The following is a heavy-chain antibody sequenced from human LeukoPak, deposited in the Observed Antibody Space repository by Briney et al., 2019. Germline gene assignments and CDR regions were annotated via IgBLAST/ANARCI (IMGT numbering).Heavy chain of an antibody. D-gene: IGHD6-19*01. J-gene: IGHJ4*02. CDR1: GFTFSSYA. V-gene: IGHV3-30*04. CDR3: ARVAEWLDDLDY. Sequence: PGRSLRLSCAASGFTFSSYAMLWVRQAPGRGLEWVAVISYDGSNKYYADSVKGRFTISRDNSKNTLYLQMNSLRAEDTAVYYCARVAEWLDDLDYWGQGTLVTVSS. CDR2: ISYDGSNK.